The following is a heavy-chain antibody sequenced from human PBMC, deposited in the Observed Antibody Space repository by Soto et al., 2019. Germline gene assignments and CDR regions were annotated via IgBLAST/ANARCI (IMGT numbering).Heavy chain of an antibody. CDR3: ATDRENPWRQLGCMDV. V-gene: IGHV6-1*01. D-gene: IGHD5-18*01. J-gene: IGHJ6*01. Sequence: PSQTLSLTCAISGDSVSSNSAAWNWIRQSPSRGLEWLGRTYYRSKWYNDYAVSVKSRITINPDTSKNQFSLQLNSVTPEDTAVYYCATDRENPWRQLGCMDVWGLPTTGTVS. CDR1: GDSVSSNSAA. CDR2: TYYRSKWYN.